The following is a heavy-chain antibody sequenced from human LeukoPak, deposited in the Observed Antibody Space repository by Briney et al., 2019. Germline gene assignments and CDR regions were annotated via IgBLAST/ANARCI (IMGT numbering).Heavy chain of an antibody. J-gene: IGHJ4*02. D-gene: IGHD5-18*01. V-gene: IGHV4-59*01. CDR1: GGSISSYY. Sequence: NPSETLSLTCIVSGGSISSYYWSWIRQPPGKGLEWIGYIYYSGSTNYNPSLKSRVTISVDTSKNQFSLKLSSVTAADTAVYYCARARGYSYGRVYFDYWGQGTLVTVSS. CDR2: IYYSGST. CDR3: ARARGYSYGRVYFDY.